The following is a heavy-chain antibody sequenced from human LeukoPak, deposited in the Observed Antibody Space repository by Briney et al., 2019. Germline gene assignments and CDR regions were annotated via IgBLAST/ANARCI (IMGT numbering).Heavy chain of an antibody. CDR2: ISFDATKE. Sequence: GGSLRLSCAASGFTFSNYAMHRVRQAPGKGLEWVAVISFDATKEYFGKSVKGRFTISRDNSKATLYLQMHRLRIEDTALYFCARFKVGTNTTQKNAFDIWGRGTVVAVSS. CDR1: GFTFSNYA. D-gene: IGHD1-1*01. V-gene: IGHV3-30*01. J-gene: IGHJ3*02. CDR3: ARFKVGTNTTQKNAFDI.